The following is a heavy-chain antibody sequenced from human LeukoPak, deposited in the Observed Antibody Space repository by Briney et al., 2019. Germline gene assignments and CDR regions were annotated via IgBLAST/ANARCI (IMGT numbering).Heavy chain of an antibody. CDR1: GYSFTTSW. D-gene: IGHD6-19*01. J-gene: IGHJ4*02. Sequence: GESLKISCQGSGYSFTTSWIGWVRQMPGKGLEWMGIIHPGDSDTRYSPSFQGQVTISADKSINTAYLQWSSLKASDTAMYYCARQGHYTGWRAPDYWGQGALVTVSS. CDR2: IHPGDSDT. V-gene: IGHV5-51*01. CDR3: ARQGHYTGWRAPDY.